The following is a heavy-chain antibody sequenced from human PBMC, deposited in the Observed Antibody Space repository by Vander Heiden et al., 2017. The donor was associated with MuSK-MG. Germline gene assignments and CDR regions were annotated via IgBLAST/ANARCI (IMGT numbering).Heavy chain of an antibody. J-gene: IGHJ5*02. V-gene: IGHV4-30-2*01. D-gene: IGHD3-10*01. CDR2: IYHSGST. Sequence: QLQLQESGSGLVKPSQTLSLTCAVSGGSISSGGYSWSWIRQPPGKGLEWIGYIYHSGSTYYNPSLKSRVTISVDRSKNQFSLKLSSVTAADTAVYYCARGQGPYYYGSGRYNWFDPWGQGTLVTVSS. CDR3: ARGQGPYYYGSGRYNWFDP. CDR1: GGSISSGGYS.